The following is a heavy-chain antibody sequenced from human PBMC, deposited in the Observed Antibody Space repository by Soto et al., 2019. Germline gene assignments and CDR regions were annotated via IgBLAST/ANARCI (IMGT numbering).Heavy chain of an antibody. V-gene: IGHV3-30*18. J-gene: IGHJ6*02. CDR1: GFTFSDYY. CDR2: ISYDGSNE. CDR3: TKDDGYNGATYYHYFGMDA. D-gene: IGHD5-12*01. Sequence: PVGSLRLSCASSGFTFSDYYMRWVRQAPGKGLEWVAVISYDGSNEHYGDSVKGRFTISRDNSANSLFLQMNSLRPEDTAVYYCTKDDGYNGATYYHYFGMDAWGQGATVTVSS.